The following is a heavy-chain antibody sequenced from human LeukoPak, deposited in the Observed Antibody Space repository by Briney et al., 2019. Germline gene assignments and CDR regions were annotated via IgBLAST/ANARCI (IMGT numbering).Heavy chain of an antibody. Sequence: SETLSLTCDVSGYSIRSGYYWAWLRQPPGKGLEGIGSLHHTSSTYYNPSLESRVTMSVDRSNNKFSLQLSSATAADTALYYCARDRESSPWELLLDYWGQGILVTVSS. V-gene: IGHV4-38-2*02. CDR1: GYSIRSGYY. J-gene: IGHJ4*02. D-gene: IGHD3-10*01. CDR2: LHHTSST. CDR3: ARDRESSPWELLLDY.